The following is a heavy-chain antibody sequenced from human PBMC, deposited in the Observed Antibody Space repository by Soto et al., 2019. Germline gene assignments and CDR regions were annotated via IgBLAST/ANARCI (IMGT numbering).Heavy chain of an antibody. CDR1: GFTFSSYS. Sequence: EVQLVESGGGLVKPGGSLRLSCAASGFTFSSYSMNWVRQAPGKGLEWVSSISSSSSYIYYADSVKGRFTISRDNAKNSLYLQMNSLRAEDTAVYYCARDDEDIVVVVAAHFDHWGQGTLVTVSS. J-gene: IGHJ4*02. CDR2: ISSSSSYI. CDR3: ARDDEDIVVVVAAHFDH. V-gene: IGHV3-21*01. D-gene: IGHD2-15*01.